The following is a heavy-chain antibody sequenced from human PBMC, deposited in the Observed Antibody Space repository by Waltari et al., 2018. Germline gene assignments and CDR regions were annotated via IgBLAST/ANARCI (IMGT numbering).Heavy chain of an antibody. Sequence: QVQLQESGPGLVKPSETLSLTCTVSGGSISSYYWSWIRQPPGKGLEWIGYIYYSGSTNYNPPLKSRVNISVDTSKNQFSLKLSSVTAADTAVYYCARGVLPAAMNDWFDPWGQGTLVTVSS. CDR1: GGSISSYY. CDR2: IYYSGST. J-gene: IGHJ5*02. CDR3: ARGVLPAAMNDWFDP. V-gene: IGHV4-59*01. D-gene: IGHD2-2*01.